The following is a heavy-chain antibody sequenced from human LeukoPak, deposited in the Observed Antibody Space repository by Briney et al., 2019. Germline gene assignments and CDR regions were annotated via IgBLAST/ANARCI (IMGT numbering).Heavy chain of an antibody. CDR2: ISGSGGST. CDR1: GFTFSSYE. D-gene: IGHD3-10*01. V-gene: IGHV3-23*01. CDR3: AKDLGRFGELLNFDY. Sequence: GGSLRLSCAASGFTFSSYEMNWVRQAPGKGLEWVPAISGSGGSTYYADSVKGRFTISRDNSKNTLYLQMNSLRAEDTAVYYCAKDLGRFGELLNFDYWGQGTLVTVSS. J-gene: IGHJ4*02.